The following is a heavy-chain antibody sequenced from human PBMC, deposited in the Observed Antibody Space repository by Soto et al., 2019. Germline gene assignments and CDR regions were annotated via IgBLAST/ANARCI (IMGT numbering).Heavy chain of an antibody. V-gene: IGHV4-61*05. Sequence: SETLSLTCTVSGVSIGSNIYYWGWIRQPPGKGLEGIGTIYYSGTTNHNPSLKSRVTISVDTSKNQFSLKLSSVTAADTAVYYCARSYRRYCSGGSCYSYYYYYMDVWGKGTTVTVSS. CDR1: GVSIGSNIYY. CDR2: IYYSGTT. J-gene: IGHJ6*03. CDR3: ARSYRRYCSGGSCYSYYYYYMDV. D-gene: IGHD2-15*01.